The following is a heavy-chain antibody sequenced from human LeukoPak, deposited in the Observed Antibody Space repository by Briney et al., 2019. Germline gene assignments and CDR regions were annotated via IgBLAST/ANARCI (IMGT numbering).Heavy chain of an antibody. CDR2: IYNSGST. V-gene: IGHV4-39*07. CDR3: ARDRDYVDFDI. Sequence: SETLSLTCTVSGGSISSSSYYWGWIRQPPGKGLEWIGIIYNSGSTYSNPSLKSRVTISVDTSKNQFSLKLSSVTAADTAVYYCARDRDYVDFDIWGQGTTVTISS. CDR1: GGSISSSSYY. J-gene: IGHJ6*02. D-gene: IGHD4-17*01.